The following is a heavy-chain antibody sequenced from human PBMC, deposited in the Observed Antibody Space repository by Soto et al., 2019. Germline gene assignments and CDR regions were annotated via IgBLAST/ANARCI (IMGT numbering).Heavy chain of an antibody. D-gene: IGHD2-15*01. J-gene: IGHJ4*02. Sequence: PGGSLRLSCAASGFTFSSYWMSWVRQAPGKGLEWVANIKQDGSEKYYVDSVKGRFTISRDNAKNSLYLQMNSLRAEDTAVYYCARYCSGGSCYNFDYWGQGTLVTVSS. CDR3: ARYCSGGSCYNFDY. V-gene: IGHV3-7*01. CDR2: IKQDGSEK. CDR1: GFTFSSYW.